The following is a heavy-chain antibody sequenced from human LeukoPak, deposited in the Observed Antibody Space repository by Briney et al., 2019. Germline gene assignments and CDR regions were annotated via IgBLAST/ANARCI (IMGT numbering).Heavy chain of an antibody. V-gene: IGHV1-69*13. CDR3: ARDGQYCGGDCYRNDAFDI. CDR1: GGSFSTYA. Sequence: ASVKVSCKASGGSFSTYAISWVRQAPGQGLEWVGGVIPLFATTNYAQKFQGRVTIIADESTSTAYMELSSLRSEDTAVYYCARDGQYCGGDCYRNDAFDIWGQGTMVTVSS. D-gene: IGHD2-21*02. CDR2: VIPLFATT. J-gene: IGHJ3*02.